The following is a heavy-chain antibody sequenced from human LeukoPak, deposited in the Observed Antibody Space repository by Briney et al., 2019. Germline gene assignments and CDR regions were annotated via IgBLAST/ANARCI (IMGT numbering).Heavy chain of an antibody. Sequence: SGPTLVNPTQTLTLTCTFSGFSLSTTGVGVTWVRQPPGKALEWLALIYWNDDKHYSPSLKTRLTISKDTSKNQVVLIMTNMDPVDTATYYCAHDRAGIGFDPWGQGTLVTVSS. CDR1: GFSLSTTGVG. CDR3: AHDRAGIGFDP. CDR2: IYWNDDK. V-gene: IGHV2-5*01. J-gene: IGHJ5*02. D-gene: IGHD3-22*01.